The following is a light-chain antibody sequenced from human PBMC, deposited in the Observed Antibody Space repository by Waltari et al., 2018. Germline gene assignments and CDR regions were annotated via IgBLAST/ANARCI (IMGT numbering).Light chain of an antibody. V-gene: IGKV3-15*01. CDR3: QQYNNWPPA. CDR2: HAS. Sequence: EIVMTQSPATLSVSPGERATLSCRASESISSNLAWYQQKPGQAPRLLIFHASNRATGVPPRFSGSGSGTGFTITISSLQSEGFAVYYCQQYNNWPPAFGQGKRLEIK. J-gene: IGKJ5*01. CDR1: ESISSN.